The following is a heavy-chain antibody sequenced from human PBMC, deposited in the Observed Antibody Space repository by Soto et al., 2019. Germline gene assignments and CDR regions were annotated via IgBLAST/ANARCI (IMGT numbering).Heavy chain of an antibody. D-gene: IGHD3-10*01. CDR2: TYYKSKWNN. J-gene: IGHJ6*02. Sequence: SQTLSLTCVISGDSVSSNSAGWIWIRQSPSRGLEWLGRTYYKSKWNNDYALSVKSRITINPDTSKNQFSLHLYSVTPEDTAVNYCTGITWFRGMDVWGQGTTVTVSS. CDR1: GDSVSSNSAG. CDR3: TGITWFRGMDV. V-gene: IGHV6-1*01.